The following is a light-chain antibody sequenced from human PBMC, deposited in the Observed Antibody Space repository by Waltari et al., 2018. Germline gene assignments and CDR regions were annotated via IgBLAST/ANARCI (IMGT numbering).Light chain of an antibody. J-gene: IGLJ1*01. CDR1: NSDIGLYNY. V-gene: IGLV2-8*01. Sequence: QSALTQPPSASGSPGESVTISCTRTNSDIGLYNYVSWYQQHPGKAPKLMIYEATKRPAGVPERFSGSKSGNTASRTVSGLQTDDEADYFCSSFAGSNNVFGSGTKVTVL. CDR2: EAT. CDR3: SSFAGSNNV.